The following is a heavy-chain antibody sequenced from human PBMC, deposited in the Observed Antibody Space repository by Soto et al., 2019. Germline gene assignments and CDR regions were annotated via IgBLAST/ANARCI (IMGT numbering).Heavy chain of an antibody. CDR3: ARGGRITMIVVIDY. CDR1: GGSISSGGYY. Sequence: TLSLTCTVSGGSISSGGYYWSWIRQHPGKGLEWIGYIYYSGSTYYNPSLKSRVTISVDTSKNQFSLKLSSVTAADTAVYYCARGGRITMIVVIDYWGQGTLVTVSS. CDR2: IYYSGST. V-gene: IGHV4-31*03. J-gene: IGHJ4*02. D-gene: IGHD3-22*01.